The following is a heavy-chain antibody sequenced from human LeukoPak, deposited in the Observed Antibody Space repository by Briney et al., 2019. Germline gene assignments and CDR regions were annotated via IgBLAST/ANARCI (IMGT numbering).Heavy chain of an antibody. J-gene: IGHJ4*02. Sequence: GSLRLSCAASGITFRSDVMSWVRQAPGKGLEWVSVIYSGGSTYYADSVKGRFTISRDNSKNTLYLQMNSLRAEDTAVYYCAREGSSGWYIGYWGQGTLVTVSS. CDR2: IYSGGST. CDR3: AREGSSGWYIGY. CDR1: GITFRSDV. D-gene: IGHD6-19*01. V-gene: IGHV3-53*01.